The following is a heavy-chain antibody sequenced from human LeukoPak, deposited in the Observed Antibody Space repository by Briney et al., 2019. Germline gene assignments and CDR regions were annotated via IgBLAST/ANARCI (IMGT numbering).Heavy chain of an antibody. CDR3: ARGQYDFWSGYLVYYYYGMDV. V-gene: IGHV1-2*02. D-gene: IGHD3-3*01. Sequence: ASVKVSCKASGYTFTGYYMHWVRQAPGQGLEWMGWINPNSGGTNYGQKFQGRVTMTRDTSISTAYMELSRLRSDDTAVYYCARGQYDFWSGYLVYYYYGMDVWGQGTTVTVSS. CDR2: INPNSGGT. J-gene: IGHJ6*02. CDR1: GYTFTGYY.